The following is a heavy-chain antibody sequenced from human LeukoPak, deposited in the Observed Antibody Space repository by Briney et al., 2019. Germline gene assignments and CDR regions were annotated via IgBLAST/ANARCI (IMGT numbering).Heavy chain of an antibody. Sequence: GSSLRLSCAASGFIFSSYAMHWVRQAPGKGLEWLALISYDGSNKYYADSVKGRFTISRDNSKNTLYLQMNSLRAEDTAVYYCAKDQLLGGSYTFDYWGQGTLVTVSS. CDR3: AKDQLLGGSYTFDY. CDR2: ISYDGSNK. V-gene: IGHV3-30-3*01. D-gene: IGHD1-26*01. J-gene: IGHJ4*02. CDR1: GFIFSSYA.